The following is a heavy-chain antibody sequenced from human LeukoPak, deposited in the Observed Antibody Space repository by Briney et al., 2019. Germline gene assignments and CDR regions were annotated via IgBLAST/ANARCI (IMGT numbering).Heavy chain of an antibody. J-gene: IGHJ5*02. D-gene: IGHD5-12*01. CDR3: AKEWGPYSAYDH. CDR2: ISYDGGKK. CDR1: GFTFSSYG. Sequence: GGSLRLSCAAPGFTFSSYGMHWVRQAPGKGLEWVAVISYDGGKKYYADPVKGRFTISRDNSKNTLYLQMNSLSPEDTAVYYCAKEWGPYSAYDHWGQGTLVTVSS. V-gene: IGHV3-30*18.